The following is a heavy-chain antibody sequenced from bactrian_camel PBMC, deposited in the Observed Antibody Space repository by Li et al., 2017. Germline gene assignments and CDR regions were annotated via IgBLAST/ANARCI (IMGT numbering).Heavy chain of an antibody. CDR2: SCHGGENT. V-gene: IGHV3S54*01. CDR1: RYTNTLNC. J-gene: IGHJ4*01. CDR3: ATYIYVAGDNNY. D-gene: IGHD2*01. Sequence: HVQLVESGGGSVQAGGSLRLTCAAPRYTNTLNCMGWFRQAPGKEREGVATSCHGGENTNYADSVKGRFTISRDNAKNTLFLQMNSLKTEDTAVYYCATYIYVAGDNNYWGQGTQVTVS.